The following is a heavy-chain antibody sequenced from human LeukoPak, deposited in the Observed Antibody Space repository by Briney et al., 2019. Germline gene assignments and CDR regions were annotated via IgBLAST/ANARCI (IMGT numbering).Heavy chain of an antibody. CDR1: GFTFSSYW. V-gene: IGHV3-7*01. J-gene: IGHJ4*02. CDR2: IKQDGSEK. Sequence: GGSLRLSCAASGFTFSSYWMSWVRQAPGKGLEWVANIKQDGSEKYYVDSVKGRFTISRDNAKNSLYLQMNSLRAEDTAVYYCAKVGIVGDFDYWGQGTLVTVSS. D-gene: IGHD1-26*01. CDR3: AKVGIVGDFDY.